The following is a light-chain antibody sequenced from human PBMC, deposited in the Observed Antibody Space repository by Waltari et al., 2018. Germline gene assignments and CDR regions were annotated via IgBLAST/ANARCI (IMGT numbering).Light chain of an antibody. V-gene: IGKV2-30*02. CDR3: IQAAHWAKT. CDR1: QTLVHSDGNTY. J-gene: IGKJ1*01. CDR2: KIS. Sequence: DVVMTQFPPVLSATLRNLASIPGRSSQTLVHSDGNTYLNWFHQRPGQSLRRLIYKISNRDSGVPDRFGGSGSGTDFTLKISSVEAEDVRVYYCIQAAHWAKTFGQGTKVEIK.